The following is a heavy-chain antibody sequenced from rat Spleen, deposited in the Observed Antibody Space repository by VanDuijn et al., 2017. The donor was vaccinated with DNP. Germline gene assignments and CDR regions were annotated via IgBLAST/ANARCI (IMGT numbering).Heavy chain of an antibody. CDR3: ATHDYYSRYIYPYAMDA. J-gene: IGHJ4*01. D-gene: IGHD1-2*01. Sequence: EVQLVESGGGLVQPGRSLKLSCTASGFTFSDYYMAWVRQAPTKGLEWVAYLTYDGGNTYHGDSVKGRFTISRDNAKSTLYLHMNSLRSEDTATYYCATHDYYSRYIYPYAMDAWGQGTSVTVSS. CDR2: LTYDGGNT. CDR1: GFTFSDYY. V-gene: IGHV5-22*01.